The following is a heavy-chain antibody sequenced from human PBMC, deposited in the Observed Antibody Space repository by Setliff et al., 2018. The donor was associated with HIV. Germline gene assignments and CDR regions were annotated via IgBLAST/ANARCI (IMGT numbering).Heavy chain of an antibody. CDR2: ISAYNGKT. Sequence: ASVKVSCKASGYIFNTYGIGWMRQAPGQGLEWMGWISAYNGKTNLAQRFQGRLTVTTDSSTSTAYMELRSLRSDDSAVYFCARDWDYFASGSNPFDIWGQGTMVTVSS. CDR3: ARDWDYFASGSNPFDI. D-gene: IGHD3-10*01. V-gene: IGHV1-18*01. CDR1: GYIFNTYG. J-gene: IGHJ3*02.